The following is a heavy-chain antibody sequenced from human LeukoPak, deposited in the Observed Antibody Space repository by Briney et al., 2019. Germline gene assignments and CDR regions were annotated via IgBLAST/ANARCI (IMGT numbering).Heavy chain of an antibody. CDR2: IWYDGSNK. CDR1: GFTFSSYG. Sequence: GRSLRLSCAASGFTFSSYGMHWVRQAPGKGLEWVAVIWYDGSNKYYADSVKGRFTISRDNSKNTLYLQMNSLRAEDTAVYYCARVRSYYYGMDVWGQGTMVTVSS. CDR3: ARVRSYYYGMDV. D-gene: IGHD3-10*01. J-gene: IGHJ6*02. V-gene: IGHV3-33*01.